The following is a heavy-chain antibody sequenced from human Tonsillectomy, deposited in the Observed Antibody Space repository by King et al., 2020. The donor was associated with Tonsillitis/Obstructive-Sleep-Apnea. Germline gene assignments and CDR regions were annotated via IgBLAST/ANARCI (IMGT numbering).Heavy chain of an antibody. J-gene: IGHJ5*02. Sequence: VQLVESGGGVVQPGRSLRLSCAASGFTFSSYGMHWVRQAPGKGLEWVAVIWSDGSIKYYADSVKGRFTIPRDNSKNTLYLQMNSLRAEVTAVYYCARDPGYYDFWSGYNWFDPWGQGTLVTVSS. CDR1: GFTFSSYG. V-gene: IGHV3-33*01. CDR3: ARDPGYYDFWSGYNWFDP. CDR2: IWSDGSIK. D-gene: IGHD3-3*01.